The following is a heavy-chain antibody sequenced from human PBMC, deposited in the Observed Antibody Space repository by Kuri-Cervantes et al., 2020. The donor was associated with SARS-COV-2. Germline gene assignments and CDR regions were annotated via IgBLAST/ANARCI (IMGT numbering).Heavy chain of an antibody. CDR2: IWYDGSNK. J-gene: IGHJ4*02. Sequence: GGSLRLSCAASGFTFSSYGMHWVRQAPGKGLEWVAVIWYDGSNKYYADSVKGRFTISRDNSKNTLYLQMNSLRAEDTAVYYCARAFQVGATTRVDYWGQGNLVTVSS. CDR3: ARAFQVGATTRVDY. D-gene: IGHD1-26*01. V-gene: IGHV3-33*01. CDR1: GFTFSSYG.